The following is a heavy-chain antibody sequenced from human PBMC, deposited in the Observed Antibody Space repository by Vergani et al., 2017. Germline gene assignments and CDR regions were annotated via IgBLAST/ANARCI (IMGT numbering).Heavy chain of an antibody. J-gene: IGHJ6*02. V-gene: IGHV3-21*02. CDR2: ITSSSSYI. CDR1: GFTFSSFS. D-gene: IGHD3-3*01. CDR3: ARGTACAQNFNYYGMDV. Sequence: EVQLVESGGGLVKPGGSLRLSCAASGFTFSSFSMHWVRQAPGKGLEWVSSITSSSSYIYYADSVKGRFTISRDSAKSSLYLQMNSLRAEDTAVYYCARGTACAQNFNYYGMDVWGQGTTVTVCS.